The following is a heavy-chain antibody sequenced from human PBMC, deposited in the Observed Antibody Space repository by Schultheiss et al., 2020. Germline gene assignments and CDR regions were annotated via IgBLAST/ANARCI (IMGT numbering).Heavy chain of an antibody. CDR1: GFTFTSSA. CDR3: ARWKWLFYYYYGMDV. J-gene: IGHJ6*02. CDR2: IVVGSGNT. V-gene: IGHV1-58*01. D-gene: IGHD3-22*01. Sequence: AVKVSCKASGFTFTSSAVQWVRQARGQRLEWIGWIVVGSGNTNYAQKFQGRVTITADESTSTAYMELSSLRSEDTAVYYCARWKWLFYYYYGMDVWGQGTTVTVSS.